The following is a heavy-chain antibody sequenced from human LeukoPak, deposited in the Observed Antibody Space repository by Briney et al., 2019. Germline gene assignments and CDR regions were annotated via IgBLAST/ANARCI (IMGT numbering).Heavy chain of an antibody. CDR2: ICYSGSA. CDR3: ARDRDSSGWFDY. J-gene: IGHJ4*02. D-gene: IGHD6-19*01. Sequence: ASETLSLTCTVSGGSISGFYWGWIRQPPGKGLEWIGFICYSGSANYNPSLKSRVTMSVDTSKNQFSLKLSSVTAADTAFYYCARDRDSSGWFDYWGQGTLVTVSS. V-gene: IGHV4-59*01. CDR1: GGSISGFY.